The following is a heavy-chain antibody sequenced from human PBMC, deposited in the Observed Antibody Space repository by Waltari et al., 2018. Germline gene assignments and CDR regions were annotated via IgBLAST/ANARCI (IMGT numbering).Heavy chain of an antibody. Sequence: QVQLVQSGAEVKKPGASVKVSCKASGYTFTSYAMHWVRQAPGQRLEWRGWINAGNGNTKYSQKCQGRDTITRDTTESTAYMELSSLRSEDTAVYYCARAGGWSGSFSRTDFDYWGQGTLVTVSS. CDR1: GYTFTSYA. CDR3: ARAGGWSGSFSRTDFDY. CDR2: INAGNGNT. J-gene: IGHJ4*02. V-gene: IGHV1-3*01. D-gene: IGHD1-26*01.